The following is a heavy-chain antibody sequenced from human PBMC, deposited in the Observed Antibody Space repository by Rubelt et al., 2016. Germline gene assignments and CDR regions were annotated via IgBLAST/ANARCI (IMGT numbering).Heavy chain of an antibody. V-gene: IGHV4-59*12. CDR1: GGSISSYY. CDR3: ARVHGPIDY. Sequence: QVQLQESGPGLVKPSETLSLTCTVSGGSISSYYWSWIRQPPGKGLEWIGYIYYSGSTNYNPSLKIRVTISVDTSKIQFSLKRSSVTAADTAVYYCARVHGPIDYWGQGTLVTVSS. J-gene: IGHJ4*02. CDR2: IYYSGST.